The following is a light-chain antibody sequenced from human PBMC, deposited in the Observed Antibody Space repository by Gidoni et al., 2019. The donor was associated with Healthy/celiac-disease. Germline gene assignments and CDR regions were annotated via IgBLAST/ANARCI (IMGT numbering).Light chain of an antibody. CDR2: DAS. J-gene: IGKJ4*01. CDR3: QQYDDLPLT. Sequence: DIQMTQSPSSLSASVGDRVTITCQASHDISNYLNWYQQKPGKAPKLLIYDASNLETGVPSRFSGSGSGTDFTFTINSLQPEDIATYYCQQYDDLPLTFGGGTKVEIK. V-gene: IGKV1-33*01. CDR1: HDISNY.